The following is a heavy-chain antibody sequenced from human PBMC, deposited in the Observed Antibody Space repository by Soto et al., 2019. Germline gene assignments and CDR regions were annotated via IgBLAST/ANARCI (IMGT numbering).Heavy chain of an antibody. J-gene: IGHJ1*01. Sequence: SETLSLTCAVSGDSIIGIYHWACIRQSPGRGLEWIASTYHTGTTYYTPSLESRVTISVDTSKNQFSLRLSSVTAADSAVYFCARTDNVGYYQHFGQGNLVTVSS. CDR1: GDSIIGIYH. D-gene: IGHD3-3*01. V-gene: IGHV4-38-2*01. CDR2: TYHTGTT. CDR3: ARTDNVGYYQH.